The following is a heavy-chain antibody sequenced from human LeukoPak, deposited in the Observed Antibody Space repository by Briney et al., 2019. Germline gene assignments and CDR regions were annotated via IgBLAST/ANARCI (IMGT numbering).Heavy chain of an antibody. Sequence: HSQTLSLTCAISGDSVSSDSATWNWIRQSPSRGLEWLGRTYYRSKWSNGYAVSVKGRITINPDTSKNQFSLQLRSVTPEDTAVYYCARGPGYFQHWGQGTLSPSPQ. V-gene: IGHV6-1*01. CDR1: GDSVSSDSAT. J-gene: IGHJ1*01. CDR2: TYYRSKWSN. CDR3: ARGPGYFQH.